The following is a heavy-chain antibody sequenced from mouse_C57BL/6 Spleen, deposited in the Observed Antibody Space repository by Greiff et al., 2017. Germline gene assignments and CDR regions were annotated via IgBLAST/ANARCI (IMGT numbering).Heavy chain of an antibody. V-gene: IGHV1-80*01. CDR2: IYPGDGDT. D-gene: IGHD1-1*01. Sequence: VKLMESGAELVKPGASVKISCKASGYAFSSYWMNWVKQRPGTGLEWIGQIYPGDGDTNYNGKFKGKATLTADKSSSTAYMQLSSLTSEDSAVYFCARGATVVATGFDYWGQGTTLTVSS. J-gene: IGHJ2*01. CDR1: GYAFSSYW. CDR3: ARGATVVATGFDY.